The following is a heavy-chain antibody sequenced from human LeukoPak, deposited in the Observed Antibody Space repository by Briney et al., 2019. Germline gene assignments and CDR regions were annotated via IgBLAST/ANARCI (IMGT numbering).Heavy chain of an antibody. Sequence: SETLSLTCTVSGGSISSGDYYWSWIRQPPGKGLEWIGYIYYSGSTYYNPSLKSPVTISVDTSKYQFSLKVSSVSAADTAVYFCARGNRQSSGRSSHLDYWGQGTLVTVSS. J-gene: IGHJ4*02. D-gene: IGHD6-19*01. V-gene: IGHV4-30-4*08. CDR2: IYYSGST. CDR3: ARGNRQSSGRSSHLDY. CDR1: GGSISSGDYY.